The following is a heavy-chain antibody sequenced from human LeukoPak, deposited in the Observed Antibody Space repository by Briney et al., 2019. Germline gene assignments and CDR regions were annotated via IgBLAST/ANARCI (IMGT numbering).Heavy chain of an antibody. CDR3: AKSSYYDSSGYYREYYFDY. D-gene: IGHD3-22*01. J-gene: IGHJ4*02. Sequence: GGSLRLSCAASGFTFSSYAMSWVRQAPGKGLEWVSAISGSGGSTYYADSVKGRFTISRDNSKNTLYLQMNSLRAEDTAVYYCAKSSYYDSSGYYREYYFDYWGQGTRVTVSS. V-gene: IGHV3-23*01. CDR1: GFTFSSYA. CDR2: ISGSGGST.